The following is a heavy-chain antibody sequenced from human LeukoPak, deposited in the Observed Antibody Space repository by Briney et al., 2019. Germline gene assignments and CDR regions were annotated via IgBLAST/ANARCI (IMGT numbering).Heavy chain of an antibody. V-gene: IGHV3-64D*09. D-gene: IGHD3-22*01. J-gene: IGHJ4*02. CDR1: EFTFSTYA. CDR2: ISYNGGST. Sequence: GGSLRLSCSASEFTFSTYAMHWVRQAPGKGLECVSGISYNGGSTYYADSVKGRFTISRDNSKNTLYLQMSSLRAEDTAVYYCARSQEVITASFDYWGQGTLVTVSS. CDR3: ARSQEVITASFDY.